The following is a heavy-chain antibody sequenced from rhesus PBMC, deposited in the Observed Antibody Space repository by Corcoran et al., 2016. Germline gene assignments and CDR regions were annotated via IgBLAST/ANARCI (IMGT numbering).Heavy chain of an antibody. V-gene: IGHV1S2*01. Sequence: QVQLVQSGAEVKKPGSSVKVSCKASGYTFTDYYMHWVRQDPQQGLEWMRWIIPDNGNTKYAKKFQGRVTMTIDKSTSTAYMELSSRRSEDTAVYYCARGDSNYHYGLDSWGQGGVVTVSS. CDR1: GYTFTDYY. CDR2: IIPDNGNT. CDR3: ARGDSNYHYGLDS. D-gene: IGHD4-23*01. J-gene: IGHJ6*01.